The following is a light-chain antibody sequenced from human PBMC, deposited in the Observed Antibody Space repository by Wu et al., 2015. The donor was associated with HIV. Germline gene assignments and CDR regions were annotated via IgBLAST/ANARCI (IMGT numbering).Light chain of an antibody. CDR3: QQSYSTSWT. CDR2: AAS. Sequence: DIQMTQSPSSLSASVGDRVTITCRASQSISSLLNWYQQKPGKAPKLLIYAASSLQSGVPSRFSGSGSGTDFTLTISSLQPEDFAIYYCQQSYSTSWTFGQGTKVEIK. V-gene: IGKV1-39*01. CDR1: QSISSL. J-gene: IGKJ1*01.